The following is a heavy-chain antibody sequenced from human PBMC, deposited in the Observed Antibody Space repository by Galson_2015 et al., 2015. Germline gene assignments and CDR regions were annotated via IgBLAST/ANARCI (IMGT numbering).Heavy chain of an antibody. CDR2: IYYSGST. CDR3: AGANPPPSSGYYLRYWYFDL. V-gene: IGHV4-59*01. CDR1: GGSISSYY. Sequence: ETLSLTCTVSGGSISSYYWSWIRQPPGKGLEWIGYIYYSGSTNYNPSLKSRVTISVDTSKNQFSLKLSSVTAADTAVYYCAGANPPPSSGYYLRYWYFDLWGRGTRVTVSS. D-gene: IGHD3-22*01. J-gene: IGHJ2*01.